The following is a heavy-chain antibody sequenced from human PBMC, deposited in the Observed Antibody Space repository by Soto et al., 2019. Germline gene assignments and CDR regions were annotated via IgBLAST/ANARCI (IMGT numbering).Heavy chain of an antibody. J-gene: IGHJ3*02. V-gene: IGHV3-49*03. Sequence: GGSLRLSCTASGFTFGDYAMGWFRQDPGKGLEWVGFIRSKAYGGTTEYAASVKGRFTISRDDSKSIAYLQMNSLKTEDTAVYYCTREKYCSGGSCPFHDAFDIWGQGTMVTVSS. CDR1: GFTFGDYA. D-gene: IGHD2-15*01. CDR3: TREKYCSGGSCPFHDAFDI. CDR2: IRSKAYGGTT.